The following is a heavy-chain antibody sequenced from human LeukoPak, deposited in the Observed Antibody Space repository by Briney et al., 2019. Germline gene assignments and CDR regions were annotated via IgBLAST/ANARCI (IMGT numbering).Heavy chain of an antibody. J-gene: IGHJ4*02. CDR2: IYYSGST. V-gene: IGHV4-39*01. CDR1: GGSFSSSSYY. D-gene: IGHD6-13*01. CDR3: ARGGGAAARTRGFELY. Sequence: PSETLSLTCTVSGGSFSSSSYYWGWIRQPPGKGLEWIGSIYYSGSTYYNPSLKSRVTISVDTSKNQFSLKLSSVTAADTAVYYCARGGGAAARTRGFELYWGQGTLVTVSS.